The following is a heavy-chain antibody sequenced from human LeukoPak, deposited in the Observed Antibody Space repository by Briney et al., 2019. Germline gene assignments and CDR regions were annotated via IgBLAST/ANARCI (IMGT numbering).Heavy chain of an antibody. CDR2: INHSGST. CDR3: ATSRDPLQLSSY. J-gene: IGHJ4*02. CDR1: GGSFSGFY. Sequence: PSEALSLTCAVYGGSFSGFYWSWVRQPPGKGLEWIGEINHSGSTNYNPSLKSRVTISVDTSKNQFSLKLSSVTAADTAVYYCATSRDPLQLSSYWGQGTLVTVSS. D-gene: IGHD5-18*01. V-gene: IGHV4-34*01.